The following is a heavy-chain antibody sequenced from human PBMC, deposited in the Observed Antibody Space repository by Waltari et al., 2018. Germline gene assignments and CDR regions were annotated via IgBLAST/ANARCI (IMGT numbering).Heavy chain of an antibody. CDR2: IKSKPNGGTT. CDR3: TTGWYFDN. J-gene: IGHJ4*02. Sequence: EVQLVESGGGLVKPGGSLTLSCPGSGLTFSNAWMSWVRQAPGKGLEWVGRIKSKPNGGTTDYPVSVKGRFSISRDDSKNAVYLQMNNLKTEDTGVYYCTTGWYFDNWGQGTLVTVSS. D-gene: IGHD6-19*01. CDR1: GLTFSNAW. V-gene: IGHV3-15*01.